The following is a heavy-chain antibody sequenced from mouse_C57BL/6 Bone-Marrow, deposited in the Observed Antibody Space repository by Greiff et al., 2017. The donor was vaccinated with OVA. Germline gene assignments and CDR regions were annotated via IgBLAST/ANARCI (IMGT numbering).Heavy chain of an antibody. J-gene: IGHJ3*01. CDR3: ARRGLYYGSSFTSFAY. D-gene: IGHD1-1*01. CDR2: ISNGGGST. CDR1: GFTFSDYY. Sequence: EVKLMESGGGLVQPGGSLKLSCAASGFTFSDYYMYWVRQTPEKRLEWVAYISNGGGSTYYPDTVKGRFTISRDNAKNTLYLQMSRLKSEDTAMYYCARRGLYYGSSFTSFAYWGQGTLVTVSA. V-gene: IGHV5-12*01.